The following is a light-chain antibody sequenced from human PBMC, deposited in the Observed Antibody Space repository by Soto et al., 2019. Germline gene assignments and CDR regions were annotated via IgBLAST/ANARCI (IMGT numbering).Light chain of an antibody. CDR2: GAS. CDR3: QQYNNWRET. V-gene: IGKV3-15*01. J-gene: IGKJ1*01. CDR1: QSVSRN. Sequence: EIVMTQSPATLSVSPGERATLSCRASQSVSRNLAWYQQKPGQAPRLLIYGASTRATGIPARFSGSGSGTVFTLTISSLQSEDFAVYYCQQYNNWRETFGQGTKVEIK.